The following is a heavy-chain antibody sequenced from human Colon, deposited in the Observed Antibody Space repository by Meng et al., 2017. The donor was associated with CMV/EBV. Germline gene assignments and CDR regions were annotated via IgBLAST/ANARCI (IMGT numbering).Heavy chain of an antibody. CDR1: GFSLKGSRVG. J-gene: IGHJ4*02. CDR3: AHTYDILAGHRFDY. CDR2: IFWDDDQ. D-gene: IGHD3-9*01. V-gene: IGHV2-5*02. Sequence: SGFSLKGSRVGVAWVRQPPGQGLEWLAVIFWDDDQRYSPSLKNKLTITKDTSKNQVVLTMTNMNPVDTATYFCAHTYDILAGHRFDYWGQGTLVTVSS.